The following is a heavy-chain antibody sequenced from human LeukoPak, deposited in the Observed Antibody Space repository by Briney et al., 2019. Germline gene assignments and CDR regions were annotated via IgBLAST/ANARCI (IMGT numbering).Heavy chain of an antibody. V-gene: IGHV3-30-3*01. D-gene: IGHD5-18*01. CDR3: AKRRIPGRVDDAFDI. Sequence: GTSLRLSCAASGFTVSNYAIHWVRQAPGKGLEWVAVVSNDGTNKLYADSVKGRFTISRDNSKATVYLQVNSLSPEDTALYYRAKRRIPGRVDDAFDIWGQGTMVTVSS. J-gene: IGHJ3*02. CDR2: VSNDGTNK. CDR1: GFTVSNYA.